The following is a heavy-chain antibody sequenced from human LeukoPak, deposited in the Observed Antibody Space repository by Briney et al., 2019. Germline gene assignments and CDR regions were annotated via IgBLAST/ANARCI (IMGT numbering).Heavy chain of an antibody. J-gene: IGHJ5*02. D-gene: IGHD2-15*01. V-gene: IGHV5-51*01. CDR3: ARQRGQPGRVSWFDP. CDR1: GYSFTNYW. Sequence: GESLKISCKGSGYSFTNYWIGWVRQMPGKGLEWMGIIYPGDSDTRYSPSFQGQVTISADKSINTAYLQWSGLKASDTAMYYCARQRGQPGRVSWFDPWGQDTLVTVSS. CDR2: IYPGDSDT.